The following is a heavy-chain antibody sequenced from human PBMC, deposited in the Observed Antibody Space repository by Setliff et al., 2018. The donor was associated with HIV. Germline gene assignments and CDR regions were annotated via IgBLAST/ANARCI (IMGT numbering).Heavy chain of an antibody. V-gene: IGHV1-69*13. CDR1: GGTFKNLA. D-gene: IGHD1-1*01. J-gene: IGHJ3*01. CDR3: ANPHDGGAFDV. Sequence: GASVKVSCKASGGTFKNLAISWVRQAPGQGLEWMGGVIPSFATANYAQKLQGRITITADELTSTVYMDLNSLKSEDSAVYYCANPHDGGAFDVWGQGTAVTVSS. CDR2: VIPSFATA.